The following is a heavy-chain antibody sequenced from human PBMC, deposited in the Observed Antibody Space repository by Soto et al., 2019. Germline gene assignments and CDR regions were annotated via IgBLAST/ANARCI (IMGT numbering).Heavy chain of an antibody. J-gene: IGHJ4*02. D-gene: IGHD3-10*01. CDR3: ARDRYYGSGTKLTDY. Sequence: ASVKVSCKASGYTFTSYAMHWVRQAPGQRLEWMGWINAGNGNTKYSQKFQGRVTITRDTSASTAYMELSSLRSGDTAVYYCARDRYYGSGTKLTDYWGQGTLVTVSS. CDR1: GYTFTSYA. CDR2: INAGNGNT. V-gene: IGHV1-3*01.